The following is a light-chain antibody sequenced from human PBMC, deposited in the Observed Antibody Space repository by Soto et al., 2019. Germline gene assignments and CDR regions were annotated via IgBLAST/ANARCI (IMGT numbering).Light chain of an antibody. CDR2: GVS. CDR3: QQYGTSTPT. Sequence: EIVLTQFAGTLSLSPGERATLSCRASQSVSGDSLAWYRQKLGQAPRLLIYGVSNRATGLPDRFSGGGSGTDFTLTISRLEPQDSAVYSCQQYGTSTPTFGQGTRLEI. CDR1: QSVSGDS. V-gene: IGKV3-20*01. J-gene: IGKJ2*01.